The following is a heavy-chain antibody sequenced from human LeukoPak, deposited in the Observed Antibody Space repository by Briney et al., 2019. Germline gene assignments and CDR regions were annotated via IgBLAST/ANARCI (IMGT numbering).Heavy chain of an antibody. CDR2: INAGNGNT. CDR1: GYPFTSYA. CDR3: ARDFGSGSYYNLNWFDP. J-gene: IGHJ5*02. V-gene: IGHV1-3*01. Sequence: ASVKVSCKASGYPFTSYAMHWVRQAPGQRLEWMGWINAGNGNTKYSQKFQGRVTTTRDTSASTAYMELSSLRSEDTAVYYCARDFGSGSYYNLNWFDPWGQGTLVTVSS. D-gene: IGHD3-10*01.